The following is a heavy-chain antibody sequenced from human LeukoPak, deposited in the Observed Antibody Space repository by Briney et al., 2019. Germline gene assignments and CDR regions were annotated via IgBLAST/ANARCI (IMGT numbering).Heavy chain of an antibody. CDR2: IYYSGST. J-gene: IGHJ3*02. Sequence: PSETLSLTCTVSGGSISSYYWSWIRQPPGKGLEWIGSIYYSGSTYYNPSLKSRVTISVDTSKNQFSLKLSSVTAADTAVYYCARSSPGWYCSSTSCYSSAFDIWGQGTMVTVSS. CDR3: ARSSPGWYCSSTSCYSSAFDI. V-gene: IGHV4-59*05. D-gene: IGHD2-2*01. CDR1: GGSISSYY.